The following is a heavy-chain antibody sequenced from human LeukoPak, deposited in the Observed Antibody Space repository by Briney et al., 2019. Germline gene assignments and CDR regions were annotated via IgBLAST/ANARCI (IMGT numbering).Heavy chain of an antibody. J-gene: IGHJ4*02. D-gene: IGHD2-21*02. CDR3: ARFRTWGDKAFDY. CDR1: GSTFGNYY. V-gene: IGHV3-48*01. CDR2: IGTTSGAI. Sequence: SGGSLRLSCAASGSTFGNYYMNWVRQAPGKGLEWVSYIGTTSGAIYYADSVKGRFTISRDSAKNSLYLQMNSLRAEDTAVYYCARFRTWGDKAFDYWGQGTLVTVSS.